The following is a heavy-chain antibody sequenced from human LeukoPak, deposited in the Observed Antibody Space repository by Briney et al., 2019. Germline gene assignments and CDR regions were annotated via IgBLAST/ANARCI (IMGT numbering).Heavy chain of an antibody. Sequence: GRFLRLSCAASGFTFSSYAMHWVRQAPGKGLEWMAVISYDGSNKYYADSVKGRFTISRDNSKNTLYLQMNSLRAEDTAVYYCAREADSSSWYYYYYYGMDVWGQGTTVTVSS. CDR1: GFTFSSYA. J-gene: IGHJ6*02. CDR2: ISYDGSNK. V-gene: IGHV3-30-3*01. CDR3: AREADSSSWYYYYYYGMDV. D-gene: IGHD6-13*01.